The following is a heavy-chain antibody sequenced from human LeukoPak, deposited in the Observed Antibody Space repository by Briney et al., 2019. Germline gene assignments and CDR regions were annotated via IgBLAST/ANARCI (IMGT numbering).Heavy chain of an antibody. CDR3: AGYGVYPY. CDR1: GFAVNTYD. D-gene: IGHD5/OR15-5a*01. CDR2: FGISGTI. J-gene: IGHJ4*02. Sequence: PGGSLRLSCAASGFAVNTYDMRWVRQAPGEGPQWIAYFGISGTIYYADSVRGRFTISRDSAKNSLYLQMNGLRVDDTAIYYCAGYGVYPYWGQGTPVTVSS. V-gene: IGHV3-48*01.